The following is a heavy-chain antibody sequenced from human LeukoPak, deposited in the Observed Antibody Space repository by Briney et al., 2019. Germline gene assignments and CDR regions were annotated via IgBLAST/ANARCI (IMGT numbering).Heavy chain of an antibody. CDR3: NTDSMEDIRGYCTGGRCGGIDY. CDR1: GFTFRNAW. Sequence: GGSLRLSCAASGFTFRNAWMSWVRQAPGKGLEWVGRIRREVDGGTADYAAAVEGRFTISRDDSNNNLYLQMNSLKTEDTAVYYCNTDSMEDIRGYCTGGRCGGIDYWGQGTLVTVSS. V-gene: IGHV3-15*01. D-gene: IGHD2-15*01. J-gene: IGHJ4*02. CDR2: IRREVDGGTA.